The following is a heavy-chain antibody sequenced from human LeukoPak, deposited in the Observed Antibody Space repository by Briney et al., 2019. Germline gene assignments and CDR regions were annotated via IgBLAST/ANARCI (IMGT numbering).Heavy chain of an antibody. Sequence: SETLSLTCTVSGGSISSYFWSWIRQPVGKGLEWIGRIYISGSTNYNPSLKSRVTMSVDTSINQFSLKLSSVTAADTAVYYCARDRYGDYESCWFDPWGQGTLVTVSS. V-gene: IGHV4-4*07. CDR2: IYISGST. D-gene: IGHD4-17*01. CDR3: ARDRYGDYESCWFDP. J-gene: IGHJ5*02. CDR1: GGSISSYF.